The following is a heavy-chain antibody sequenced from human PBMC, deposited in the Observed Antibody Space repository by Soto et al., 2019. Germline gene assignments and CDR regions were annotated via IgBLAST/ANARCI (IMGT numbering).Heavy chain of an antibody. Sequence: QVQLVQSGAEVKKPGASVKVSCKASGYTFTSYGISWVRQAPGQGLEWMGWISAYNGNTNYAQKLQDRVTMTTDTSTSTAYMELRSLRSDDTAVYYCAITYYYDSSGYYVDYWGQGTLVTVSS. V-gene: IGHV1-18*01. CDR1: GYTFTSYG. D-gene: IGHD3-22*01. CDR2: ISAYNGNT. J-gene: IGHJ4*02. CDR3: AITYYYDSSGYYVDY.